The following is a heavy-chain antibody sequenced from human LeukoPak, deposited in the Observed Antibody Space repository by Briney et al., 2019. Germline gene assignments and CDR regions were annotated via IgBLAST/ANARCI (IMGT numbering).Heavy chain of an antibody. CDR3: ARGGYYGSGNDFRFDP. CDR2: IHYTGST. D-gene: IGHD3-10*01. Sequence: SETLSLTCTVSGGSINSYYWSWIRQPPGKGLECIGYIHYTGSTNYNPSLKSRVTISVDTSKNQFSLKLSSVTAADTAIYYCARGGYYGSGNDFRFDPWGQGALVTVSS. CDR1: GGSINSYY. J-gene: IGHJ5*02. V-gene: IGHV4-59*01.